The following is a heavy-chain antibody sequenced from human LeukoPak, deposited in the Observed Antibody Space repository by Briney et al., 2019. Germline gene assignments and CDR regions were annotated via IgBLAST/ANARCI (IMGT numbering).Heavy chain of an antibody. CDR1: GGSISSYY. D-gene: IGHD1-26*01. CDR3: ARAEREPLGYYFDY. V-gene: IGHV4-59*01. J-gene: IGHJ4*02. CDR2: IYYSGGT. Sequence: AEALFLICSISGGSISSYYWSGIRQPPGEEREGRGDIYYSGGTNYNPSLPSPVTISVDTSKNQFSLKLSSVTAADTAVYYCARAEREPLGYYFDYWGQGTLVTVSS.